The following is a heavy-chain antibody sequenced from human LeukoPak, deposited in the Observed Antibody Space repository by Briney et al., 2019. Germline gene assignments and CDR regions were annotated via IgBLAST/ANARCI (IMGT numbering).Heavy chain of an antibody. D-gene: IGHD3-10*01. CDR2: IFHSGLT. Sequence: SETLSLTCDVSGGSIISSYWCSWVRQSPGKGLEWIGEIFHSGLTNYNPSLKSRVTISLDKSKNQLSLKLSSVTAADTAVYYCARRPYYYGSRSFYFDYWGQGTLVTVSS. J-gene: IGHJ4*02. CDR1: GGSIISSYW. V-gene: IGHV4-4*02. CDR3: ARRPYYYGSRSFYFDY.